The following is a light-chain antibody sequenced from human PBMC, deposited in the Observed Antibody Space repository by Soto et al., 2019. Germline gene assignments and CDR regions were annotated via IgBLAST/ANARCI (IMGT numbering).Light chain of an antibody. CDR3: SSDTSSSPYV. CDR2: DVS. V-gene: IGLV2-14*01. CDR1: SSDVGGYNY. Sequence: QSVLTQPASVSGSPGQSITFSCTGTSSDVGGYNYVSWYQQHPGKAPKLMIYDVSNRPSGVSNRFSGSKSGNTASLTISGLQAEDEADYYCSSDTSSSPYVFGTGTKVTVL. J-gene: IGLJ1*01.